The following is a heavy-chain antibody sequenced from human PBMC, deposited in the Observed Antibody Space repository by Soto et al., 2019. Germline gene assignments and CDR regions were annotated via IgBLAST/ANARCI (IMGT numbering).Heavy chain of an antibody. J-gene: IGHJ6*02. CDR3: ARSQGGSTSLDIYYYYYYGRDV. Sequence: QVQLVQSGAEVKKPGSSVKVSCKAPGGTFSSYAISWVRQAPGQGLEWMGGIIPIFGTANYAQKVQGRVTITADEARSTGYMELSSLRSEDTAVYYCARSQGGSTSLDIYYYYYYGRDVWGQGTTVTVSS. V-gene: IGHV1-69*01. CDR1: GGTFSSYA. D-gene: IGHD2-2*01. CDR2: IIPIFGTA.